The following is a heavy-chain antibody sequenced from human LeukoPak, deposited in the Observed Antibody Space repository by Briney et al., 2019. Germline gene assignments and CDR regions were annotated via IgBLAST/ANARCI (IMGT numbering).Heavy chain of an antibody. J-gene: IGHJ3*02. V-gene: IGHV3-33*06. CDR3: AKIPVYGDYGSPAFDI. D-gene: IGHD4-17*01. CDR2: IWYDGSNK. CDR1: GFTFSSYG. Sequence: GGSLRLSCAASGFTFSSYGMHWVRQAPGKGLEWVAVIWYDGSNKYYADSVKGRFTISRDNSKNTLYLQMNSLRAEDTAVYYCAKIPVYGDYGSPAFDIWGQGTMVTVSS.